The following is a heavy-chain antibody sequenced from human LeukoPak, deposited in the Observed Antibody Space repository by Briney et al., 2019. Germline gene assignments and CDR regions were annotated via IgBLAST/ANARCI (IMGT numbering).Heavy chain of an antibody. V-gene: IGHV1-69*01. CDR1: GGTFSSYA. D-gene: IGHD6-19*01. CDR3: ARAYSSGWWVGNYFDY. Sequence: SVKVSCKATGGTFSSYAISWVRQAPGQGLEWMGGIIPIFGTANYAQKFQGRVTITADESTSTAYMELSSLRSEDTAVYYCARAYSSGWWVGNYFDYWGQGTLVTVSS. CDR2: IIPIFGTA. J-gene: IGHJ4*02.